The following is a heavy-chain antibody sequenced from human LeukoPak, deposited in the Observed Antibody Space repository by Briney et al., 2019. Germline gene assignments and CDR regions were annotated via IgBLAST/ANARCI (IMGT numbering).Heavy chain of an antibody. CDR2: IYPGDSDT. D-gene: IGHD1-26*01. Sequence: GESLKISCKGSGYTFTNYWLAWVRQMPGRGLEWVGIIYPGDSDTRYSPSFQGQVTISADKSISTAYLQWSSLKASDTAMYYCARHQIVGATKSAFDIWGQGTMVTVSS. J-gene: IGHJ3*02. CDR3: ARHQIVGATKSAFDI. V-gene: IGHV5-51*01. CDR1: GYTFTNYW.